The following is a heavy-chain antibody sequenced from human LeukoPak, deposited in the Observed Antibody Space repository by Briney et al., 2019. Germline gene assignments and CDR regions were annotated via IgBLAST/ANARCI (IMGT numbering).Heavy chain of an antibody. Sequence: SETLSLTCTVSGGSISSSSYYWGWIRQPPGKGLEWIGSIYYSGSTYYNPSLKSRVTISVDTSKNQFSLKLSSVTAADTAVYYCARVSYDILTGYYANGYYYYMDVWGKGTTVTVSS. CDR1: GGSISSSSYY. J-gene: IGHJ6*03. CDR2: IYYSGST. D-gene: IGHD3-9*01. CDR3: ARVSYDILTGYYANGYYYYMDV. V-gene: IGHV4-39*07.